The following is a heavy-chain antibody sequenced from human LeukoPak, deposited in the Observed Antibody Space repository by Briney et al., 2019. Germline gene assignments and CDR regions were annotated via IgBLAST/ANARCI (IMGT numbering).Heavy chain of an antibody. CDR3: ARHQEAAAASGYFDY. D-gene: IGHD6-13*01. V-gene: IGHV1-69*13. CDR1: GGTFSSDT. Sequence: SVKVSCKASGGTFSSDTISWVRQAPGQSLEWMRGFIPIFATTHFAQKFRDRVTFTADDSTGTAYMELSSLRSDDTAMYYCARHQEAAAASGYFDYWGQGTLVTVSS. J-gene: IGHJ4*02. CDR2: FIPIFATT.